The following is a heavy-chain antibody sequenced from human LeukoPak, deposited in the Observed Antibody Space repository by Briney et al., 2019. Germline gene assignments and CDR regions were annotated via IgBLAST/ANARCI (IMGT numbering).Heavy chain of an antibody. J-gene: IGHJ4*02. Sequence: SETLSLTCAVYGGSFSGYYWSWIRQPPGKGLEWIGEINHSGSTNYNPSLKSRVTISVDTSKNQFSLKLSSVTAADTAVYYCARGRKTPLNYYDSSGSYFDYWGQGTLVTVSS. CDR1: GGSFSGYY. D-gene: IGHD3-22*01. CDR3: ARGRKTPLNYYDSSGSYFDY. V-gene: IGHV4-34*01. CDR2: INHSGST.